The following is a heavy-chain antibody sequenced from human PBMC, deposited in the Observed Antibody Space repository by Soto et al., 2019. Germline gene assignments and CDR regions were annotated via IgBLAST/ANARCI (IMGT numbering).Heavy chain of an antibody. CDR1: GFTFRSYG. CDR2: SSATGPGT. V-gene: IGHV3-23*01. Sequence: GGSLRLSCAASGFTFRSYGMTWVRQAPGKGLEWVSFSSATGPGTYYADSVKGRFTISRDNSKNTLYLQMTSLRADDTAVYYCAKDRRAGGNYGFYSDFWGQGALVTVSS. J-gene: IGHJ4*02. D-gene: IGHD1-7*01. CDR3: AKDRRAGGNYGFYSDF.